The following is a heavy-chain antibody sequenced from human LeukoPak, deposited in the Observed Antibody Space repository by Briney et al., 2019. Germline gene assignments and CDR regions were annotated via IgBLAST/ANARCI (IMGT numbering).Heavy chain of an antibody. CDR1: GGSFRGYY. CDR2: VYQSGGT. CDR3: ARIPGPVGATRFDY. J-gene: IGHJ4*02. V-gene: IGHV4-34*01. Sequence: LVTLSLTCAVCGGSFRGYYWRWIRQPPGKGREGTGVVYQSGGTNYHPSLQRRVTTSVDTSRNQFALKLSSVTAADTAVYYCARIPGPVGATRFDYWGQGTLVTVSS. D-gene: IGHD1-26*01.